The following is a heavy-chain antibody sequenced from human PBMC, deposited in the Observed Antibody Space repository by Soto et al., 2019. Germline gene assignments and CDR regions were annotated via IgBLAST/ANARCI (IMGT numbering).Heavy chain of an antibody. CDR3: AKGTYFQYGSGSYCDY. CDR2: ISYDGSNK. D-gene: IGHD3-10*01. Sequence: GGSLRLSCAASGFTFSSYGMHWVRQAPGKGLEWVAVISYDGSNKYYADSVKGRFTISRDNSKNTLYLQMNSLRAEDTAVYYCAKGTYFQYGSGSYCDYWGQGTLVTVSS. V-gene: IGHV3-30*18. CDR1: GFTFSSYG. J-gene: IGHJ4*02.